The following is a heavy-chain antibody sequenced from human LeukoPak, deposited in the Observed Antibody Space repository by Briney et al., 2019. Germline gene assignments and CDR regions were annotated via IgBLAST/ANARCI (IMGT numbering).Heavy chain of an antibody. Sequence: GGSLRLSCAASGFTFSSYAMSWVRQAPGKGLEWVSAISGSGGSTYYADSVKGRFTISRDNSKNTLYLQMSSLRAEDTAVYYCAKDGMIRPPYNWFDPWGQGTLVTVSS. D-gene: IGHD3-10*01. CDR2: ISGSGGST. V-gene: IGHV3-23*01. CDR3: AKDGMIRPPYNWFDP. CDR1: GFTFSSYA. J-gene: IGHJ5*02.